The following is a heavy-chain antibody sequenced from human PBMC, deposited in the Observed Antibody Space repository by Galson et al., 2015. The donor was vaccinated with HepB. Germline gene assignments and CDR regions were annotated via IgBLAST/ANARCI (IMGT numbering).Heavy chain of an antibody. CDR1: GFTFSDYY. J-gene: IGHJ4*02. Sequence: FLRLSCAASGFTFSDYYMSWIRQAPGKGLEWVSYISSSGSTIYYADSVKGRFTISRDDAKNSLYLQMNSLRAEDTAVYYCASRYCSGGSCYFDYWGQGTLVTVSS. D-gene: IGHD2-15*01. V-gene: IGHV3-11*01. CDR2: ISSSGSTI. CDR3: ASRYCSGGSCYFDY.